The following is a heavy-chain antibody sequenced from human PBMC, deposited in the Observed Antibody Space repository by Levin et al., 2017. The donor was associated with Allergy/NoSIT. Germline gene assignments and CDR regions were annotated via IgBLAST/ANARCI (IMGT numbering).Heavy chain of an antibody. CDR1: GGSFSGYY. D-gene: IGHD2-2*01. Sequence: PSQTLSLTCAVYGGSFSGYYWSWIRQPPGKGLEWIGEINHSGSTNYNPSLKSRVTISVDTSKNQFSLKLSSVTAADTAVYYCARESSRYCSSTSCYRFAFDIWGQGTMVTVSS. V-gene: IGHV4-34*01. CDR2: INHSGST. J-gene: IGHJ3*02. CDR3: ARESSRYCSSTSCYRFAFDI.